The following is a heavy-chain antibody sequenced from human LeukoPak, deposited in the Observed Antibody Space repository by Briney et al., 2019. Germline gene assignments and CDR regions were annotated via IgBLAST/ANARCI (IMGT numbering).Heavy chain of an antibody. D-gene: IGHD6-13*01. V-gene: IGHV1-18*01. CDR3: ATPVAAAGTPLDY. Sequence: ASVKVSCKASGYTFTSYDINWVRQATGQGLEWMGWISAYNGNTNYAQKLQGRVTMTTDTSTSTAYLELRSLRSDDTVVYYCATPVAAAGTPLDYWGQGTLVTVSS. CDR1: GYTFTSYD. CDR2: ISAYNGNT. J-gene: IGHJ4*02.